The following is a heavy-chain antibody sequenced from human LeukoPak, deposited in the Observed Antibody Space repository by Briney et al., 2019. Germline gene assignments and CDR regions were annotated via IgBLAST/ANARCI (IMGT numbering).Heavy chain of an antibody. D-gene: IGHD3-9*01. Sequence: SVKVSCKASGGTFSSYAISWVRQAPGQGLEWMGGIIPIFGTANYAQKFQGRVTITADESASTAYMELSSLRSEDTAVYYCARVDGFYDILTGYYSIYYFDYWGQGTLVTVSS. CDR1: GGTFSSYA. CDR2: IIPIFGTA. CDR3: ARVDGFYDILTGYYSIYYFDY. V-gene: IGHV1-69*13. J-gene: IGHJ4*02.